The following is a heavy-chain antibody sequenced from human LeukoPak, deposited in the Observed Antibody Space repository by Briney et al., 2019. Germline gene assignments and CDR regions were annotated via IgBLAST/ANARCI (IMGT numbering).Heavy chain of an antibody. V-gene: IGHV1-46*01. CDR1: GYTFTSNY. CDR3: ARTDCTNGVCYRYYYYGMDV. D-gene: IGHD2-8*01. J-gene: IGHJ6*02. Sequence: GASVKVSCKASGYTFTSNYIHWVRQAPGQGLEWMGMIYPRDGSTSYAQKFQGRVTVTRDTSTSTAYMELSSLRSEDTAVYYCARTDCTNGVCYRYYYYGMDVWGQGTTVTVSS. CDR2: IYPRDGST.